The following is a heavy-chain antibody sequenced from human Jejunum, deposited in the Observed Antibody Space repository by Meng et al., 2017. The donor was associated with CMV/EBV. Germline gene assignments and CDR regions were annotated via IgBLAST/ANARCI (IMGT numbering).Heavy chain of an antibody. Sequence: FNSYSMNWVRQAPGKGLEWVANIKEDGSEQHYVESVKGRFTISRDNAKNSLYLQMNSLRAEDTAVYYCVTVRYDAKGSTYYRSFDYWGQGTLVTVSS. CDR1: FNSYS. CDR2: IKEDGSEQ. D-gene: IGHD4/OR15-4a*01. CDR3: VTVRYDAKGSTYYRSFDY. V-gene: IGHV3-7*01. J-gene: IGHJ4*02.